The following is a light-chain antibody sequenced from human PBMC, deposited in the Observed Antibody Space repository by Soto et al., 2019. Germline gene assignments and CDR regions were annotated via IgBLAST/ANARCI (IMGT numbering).Light chain of an antibody. CDR3: QQTYSPPFT. J-gene: IGKJ3*01. Sequence: AIRMTQSPSSLSASTGDRVTITCRASQGISSYLAWYQQKPGRAPNLLIYAASSLQRGVPSRFSGSGSGTDFTLTISSLQPDDFATYYCQQTYSPPFTFGPGTKVDIK. V-gene: IGKV1-8*01. CDR2: AAS. CDR1: QGISSY.